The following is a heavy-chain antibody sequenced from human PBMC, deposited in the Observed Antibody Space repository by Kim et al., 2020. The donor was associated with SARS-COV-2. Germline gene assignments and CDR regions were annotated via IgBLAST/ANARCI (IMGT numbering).Heavy chain of an antibody. Sequence: SETLSLTCAVYGGSFSGYYGSWIRQPPGKGLEWIGEINHSGSTNYNPSLKSRVTISVDTSKNQFSLKLSSVTAADTAVYYCARIRHDYVWGSYRPRNGMDVWGQGTTVTVSS. D-gene: IGHD3-16*02. J-gene: IGHJ6*02. CDR2: INHSGST. CDR1: GGSFSGYY. V-gene: IGHV4-34*01. CDR3: ARIRHDYVWGSYRPRNGMDV.